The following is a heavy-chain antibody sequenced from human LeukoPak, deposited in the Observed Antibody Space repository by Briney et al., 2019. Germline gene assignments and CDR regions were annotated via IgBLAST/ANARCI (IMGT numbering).Heavy chain of an antibody. Sequence: SQTLSLTCTVSGGSISSGDYYWSWSRQPPGKGLEWGVYIYYSGSTYYNPSLKSRVSISVDTSKTQFSLTLSFVTAADTAVYYCAREQGRDYDILTGPRWGQGTLVTVSS. D-gene: IGHD3-9*01. V-gene: IGHV4-30-4*01. J-gene: IGHJ4*02. CDR2: IYYSGST. CDR3: AREQGRDYDILTGPR. CDR1: GGSISSGDYY.